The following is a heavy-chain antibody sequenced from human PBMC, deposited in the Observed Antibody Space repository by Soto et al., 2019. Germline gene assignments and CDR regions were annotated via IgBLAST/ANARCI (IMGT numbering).Heavy chain of an antibody. V-gene: IGHV1-8*02. CDR1: GYTFTSYD. CDR3: ARRNWCWESGGSCNTFDY. CDR2: MNPNSGNT. J-gene: IGHJ4*02. Sequence: ASVKVSCKASGYTFTSYDINWVRQATGQGLEWMGWMNPNSGNTGYAQKFQGRVTMTRNTSISTAYMELSSLRSEDTAVYYCARRNWCWESGGSCNTFDYWGQGTLVTVSS. D-gene: IGHD2-15*01.